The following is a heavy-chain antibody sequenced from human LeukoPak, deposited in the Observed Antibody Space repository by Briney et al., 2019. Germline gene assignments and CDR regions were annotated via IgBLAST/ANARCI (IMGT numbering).Heavy chain of an antibody. CDR3: ARAGDYYDSSGVLGD. V-gene: IGHV4-34*01. D-gene: IGHD3-22*01. Sequence: SETLSLTCAVYSGSFSGYYWSWIRQPPGKGLEWIGEINHSGSTNYNPSLKSRVTISVDTSKNQFSLKLSSVTAADTAVYYCARAGDYYDSSGVLGDWGQGTLVTVSS. CDR1: SGSFSGYY. J-gene: IGHJ4*02. CDR2: INHSGST.